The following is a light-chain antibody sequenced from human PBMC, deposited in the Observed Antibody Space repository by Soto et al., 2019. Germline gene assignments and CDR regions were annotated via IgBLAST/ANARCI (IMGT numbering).Light chain of an antibody. CDR2: GTS. Sequence: EIVLTQSPGTLSLSLGERATLSCRASQSVSSKYVAWYQQKPGQAPSLLIYGTSNRAADVPDRFSATGSGTVFSLTISRLQPEDFAVYYCQHYGSSPPDSFGQGTKLEIK. J-gene: IGKJ2*01. CDR3: QHYGSSPPDS. CDR1: QSVSSKY. V-gene: IGKV3-20*01.